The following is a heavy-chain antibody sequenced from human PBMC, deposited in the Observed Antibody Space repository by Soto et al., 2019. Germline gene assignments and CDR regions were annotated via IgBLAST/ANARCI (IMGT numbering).Heavy chain of an antibody. D-gene: IGHD5-18*01. Sequence: EVQLLESGGGLVQPGGSLRLSCAASGITFSSYVLSWVRQAPGMGLEWVSSISGSGASTYYADSVKGRFTISRDTSKSTLYLQLNSLRADDTGIYYGAKEAGGGAGMVTSYFDYWGQGTLVSVSS. J-gene: IGHJ4*02. CDR3: AKEAGGGAGMVTSYFDY. CDR2: ISGSGAST. V-gene: IGHV3-23*01. CDR1: GITFSSYV.